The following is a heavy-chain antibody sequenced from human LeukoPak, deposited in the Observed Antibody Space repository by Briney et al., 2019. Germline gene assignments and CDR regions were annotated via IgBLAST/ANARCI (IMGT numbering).Heavy chain of an antibody. CDR3: AKAGEAVAGPFDY. D-gene: IGHD6-19*01. Sequence: GGSLRLSCAASGFTFSSYAMSWVRQAPGKGLEWVSTISGSGGSTYYADSVKGRFTISGDNSKNTLYLQMNSLRVEDTAVYYCAKAGEAVAGPFDYWGQGTLVTVSS. V-gene: IGHV3-23*01. CDR1: GFTFSSYA. CDR2: ISGSGGST. J-gene: IGHJ4*02.